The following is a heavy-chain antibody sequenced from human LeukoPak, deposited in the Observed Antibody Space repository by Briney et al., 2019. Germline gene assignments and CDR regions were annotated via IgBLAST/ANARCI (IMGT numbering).Heavy chain of an antibody. D-gene: IGHD3-16*02. CDR2: IYDSGST. Sequence: SETLSLTCTVSGDFISSYYCSWIRQPPGKGLEWIGYIYDSGSTNYNPSLKSRVTISVDTSKNQFSLQLNSVTPEDTAVYYCARNVRLGSGELSFAPFKNWFDPWGQGTLVTVSS. J-gene: IGHJ5*02. V-gene: IGHV4-59*12. CDR1: GDFISSYY. CDR3: ARNVRLGSGELSFAPFKNWFDP.